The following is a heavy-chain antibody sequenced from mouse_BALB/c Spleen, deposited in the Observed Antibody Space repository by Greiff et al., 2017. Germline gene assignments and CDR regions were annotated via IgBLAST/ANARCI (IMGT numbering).Heavy chain of an antibody. J-gene: IGHJ3*01. CDR1: GYSFTSYY. D-gene: IGHD1-1*01. V-gene: IGHV1S29*02. CDR2: IDPFNGGT. CDR3: ARSGTTASATAWFAY. Sequence: EVQLQQSGPELMKPGASVKISCKASGYSFTSYYMHWVKQSHGKSLEWIGYIDPFNGGTGYNQKFKSKATLTVDNSSSTAYMELRSLTSEDSAVYYCARSGTTASATAWFAYWGQGTLVTVSA.